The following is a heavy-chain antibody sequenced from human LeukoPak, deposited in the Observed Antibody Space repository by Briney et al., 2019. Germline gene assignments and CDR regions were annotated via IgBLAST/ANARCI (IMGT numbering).Heavy chain of an antibody. V-gene: IGHV1-2*02. CDR3: ARDRAAAGTENWFDP. CDR2: INPNGGGT. J-gene: IGHJ5*02. Sequence: ASVKVSCKASGYTFTGYYMHWVRQAPGQGLEWMGWINPNGGGTNYAQKFQGRVTMTRDTSISTAYMELSRLRSDDTAVYYCARDRAAAGTENWFDPWGQGTLVTVSS. D-gene: IGHD6-13*01. CDR1: GYTFTGYY.